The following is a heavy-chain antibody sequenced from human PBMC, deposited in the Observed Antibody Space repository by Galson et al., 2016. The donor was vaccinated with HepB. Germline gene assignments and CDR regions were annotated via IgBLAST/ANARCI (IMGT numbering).Heavy chain of an antibody. J-gene: IGHJ4*02. V-gene: IGHV3-48*01. Sequence: SLRLSCAVSGFTFDTYAMNWVRQAPGKGLEWVSYISSSSRTTYYADSVKGRFIVSRDNAKNSLYLQMNSLRVEDTAVYYCATTEDFWRGYFLDYWGQGTLVTVSS. CDR2: ISSSSRTT. CDR3: ATTEDFWRGYFLDY. D-gene: IGHD3-3*01. CDR1: GFTFDTYA.